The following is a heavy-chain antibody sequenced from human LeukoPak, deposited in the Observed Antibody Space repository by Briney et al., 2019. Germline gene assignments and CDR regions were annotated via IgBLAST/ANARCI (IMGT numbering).Heavy chain of an antibody. CDR1: GGSISSSSYY. D-gene: IGHD2-2*03. CDR3: ARRGVGYCSSTSCYPFDY. Sequence: SETLSLTFTVSGGSISSSSYYWGWIRQPPGKGLEWIGSIYYSGSTYYNPSLKSRVTISVDTSKNQFSLKLSSVTAADTAVYYCARRGVGYCSSTSCYPFDYWGQGTLVTVSS. CDR2: IYYSGST. V-gene: IGHV4-39*01. J-gene: IGHJ4*02.